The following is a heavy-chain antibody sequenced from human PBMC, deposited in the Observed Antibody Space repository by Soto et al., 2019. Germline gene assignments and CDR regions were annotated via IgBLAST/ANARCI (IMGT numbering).Heavy chain of an antibody. J-gene: IGHJ5*02. CDR3: ASNSSGSPSWFDP. Sequence: SETLSLTCTVSGGSISSYYLSWIRQPPGKGLEWIGNIYYSGSTNYNPSLKSRVTISVDTSKNQFSLRLSSVTAADTAVYYCASNSSGSPSWFDPWGQGTLVTVSS. D-gene: IGHD3-10*01. CDR1: GGSISSYY. CDR2: IYYSGST. V-gene: IGHV4-59*12.